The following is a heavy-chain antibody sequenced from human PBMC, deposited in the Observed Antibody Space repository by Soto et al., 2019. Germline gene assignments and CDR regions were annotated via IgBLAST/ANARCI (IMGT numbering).Heavy chain of an antibody. CDR2: ISGSGRST. Sequence: EVQLLESGGGLVQPGGSLRLSCAASGFTFSSYAMSWVRQAPGKGLEWVSAISGSGRSTYYSDSVKGRFTISRDNSKNTLYLQMNSLRAEDTAVYYCACRFDSSSWYSLTAFDIWGQGTMVTVSS. V-gene: IGHV3-23*01. D-gene: IGHD6-13*01. J-gene: IGHJ3*02. CDR1: GFTFSSYA. CDR3: ACRFDSSSWYSLTAFDI.